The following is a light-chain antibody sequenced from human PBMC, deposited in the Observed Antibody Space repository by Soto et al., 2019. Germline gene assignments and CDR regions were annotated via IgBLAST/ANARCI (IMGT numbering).Light chain of an antibody. V-gene: IGKV1-27*01. J-gene: IGKJ4*01. CDR2: AAS. CDR3: QQYNKWPPLT. CDR1: QGVSNY. Sequence: DIQMTQSPSSLSASVGDRVTITCRASQGVSNYLAWYQQKPGKVPKLLIYAASTLQSGVPSRFSGSGSETDFTLTISSLQSEDFAIYYCQQYNKWPPLTFGGGTKVDIK.